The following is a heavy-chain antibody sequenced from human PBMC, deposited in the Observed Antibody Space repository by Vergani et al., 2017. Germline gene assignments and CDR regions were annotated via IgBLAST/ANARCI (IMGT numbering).Heavy chain of an antibody. V-gene: IGHV4-59*01. D-gene: IGHD2-2*01. CDR2: IYYSGNT. Sequence: QVQLQESCPGLVKPSETPSLTCTVAGGSISSYYWSWIRQPPGKGLGWSGYIYYSGNTNYNPSLKSRVTISVDTSKNQFSLKLSFMTAADTAVYYCARGGMRYCSSTSCPSFDYSSEGTLVTLSS. CDR3: ARGGMRYCSSTSCPSFDY. CDR1: GGSISSYY. J-gene: IGHJ4*01.